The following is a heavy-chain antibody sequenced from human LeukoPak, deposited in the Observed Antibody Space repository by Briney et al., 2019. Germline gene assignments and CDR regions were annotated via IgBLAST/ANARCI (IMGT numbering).Heavy chain of an antibody. Sequence: SETLSLTCSVSGDSIRYSRYYWAWIRQPPGKGLEWIGSVDWSGSTYYNPSLKSRVTISADMSKNQFSLELYTMTAADTAIYYCARERAGTGTEIWGQGTLVTVSS. D-gene: IGHD6-13*01. CDR3: ARERAGTGTEI. CDR2: VDWSGST. J-gene: IGHJ4*02. V-gene: IGHV4-39*07. CDR1: GDSIRYSRYY.